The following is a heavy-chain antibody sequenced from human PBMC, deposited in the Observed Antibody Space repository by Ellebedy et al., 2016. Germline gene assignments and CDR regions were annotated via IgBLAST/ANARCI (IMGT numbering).Heavy chain of an antibody. J-gene: IGHJ4*02. CDR1: GYTFTGYY. V-gene: IGHV1-2*02. D-gene: IGHD1-7*01. CDR2: INPNSGGT. CDR3: ASRPPGGNWNYPENY. Sequence: ASVKVSYXASGYTFTGYYMHWVRQAPGQGLERMGWINPNSGGTNYAQKFQGRVTMTRDTSISTAYMELSSLRSEDTAVYYCASRPPGGNWNYPENYWGQGTLVTVSS.